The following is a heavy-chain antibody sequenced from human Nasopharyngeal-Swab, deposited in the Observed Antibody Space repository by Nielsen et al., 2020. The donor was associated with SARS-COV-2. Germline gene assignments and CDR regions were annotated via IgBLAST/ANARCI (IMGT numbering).Heavy chain of an antibody. D-gene: IGHD2-2*01. CDR2: INHSGST. CDR3: ARIEDCSSTSCYDYFDY. V-gene: IGHV4-34*01. Sequence: WIRQPPGKGLEWIGEINHSGSTNYNPSLKSRVTISVDTSKNQFSLKLSSVTAADTAVYYWARIEDCSSTSCYDYFDYWGQGTLVTVSS. J-gene: IGHJ4*02.